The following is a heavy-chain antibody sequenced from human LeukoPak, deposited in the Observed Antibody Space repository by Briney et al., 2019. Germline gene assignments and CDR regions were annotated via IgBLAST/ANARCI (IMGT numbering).Heavy chain of an antibody. CDR3: AKLAKYFYGSETYYFFEH. CDR2: ISSSSSYI. Sequence: GGSLRLSCAASGFTFSTYSMNWVRQAPGKGLEWVSSISSSSSYIYYADSMKGRFTISRDNAKNSLYLQMNSLRVEDTAVYYCAKLAKYFYGSETYYFFEHWGQGTPVTASS. D-gene: IGHD3-10*01. V-gene: IGHV3-21*01. J-gene: IGHJ4*02. CDR1: GFTFSTYS.